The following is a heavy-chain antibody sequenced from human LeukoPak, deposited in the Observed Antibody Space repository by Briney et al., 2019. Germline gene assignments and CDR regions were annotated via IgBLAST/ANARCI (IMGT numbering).Heavy chain of an antibody. V-gene: IGHV3-53*01. D-gene: IGHD2-2*01. J-gene: IGHJ5*02. CDR1: GFTVSSNY. CDR3: ASLGYCSSTSCPTA. CDR2: IYSGGST. Sequence: GGSLRLSCAASGFTVSSNYMSWVRQAPGKGLEWVSVIYSGGSTYYADSVKGRFTISRDNAKKTLYLQMNSLRAEDTAVYYCASLGYCSSTSCPTAWGQGTLVTVSS.